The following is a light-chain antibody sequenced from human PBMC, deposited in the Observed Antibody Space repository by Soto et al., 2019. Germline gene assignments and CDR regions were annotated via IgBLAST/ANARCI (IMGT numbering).Light chain of an antibody. V-gene: IGKV3-15*01. Sequence: EIVMTQSPATLSVSPGERATVPCRASQSVRNNLAWYQRKPGQAPSLLIYGASTRATGIPARFSGSGYGTEFTLTISSLQSEDFAVYYCQQYNNWPLTFGGGTKVDIK. CDR3: QQYNNWPLT. J-gene: IGKJ4*01. CDR2: GAS. CDR1: QSVRNN.